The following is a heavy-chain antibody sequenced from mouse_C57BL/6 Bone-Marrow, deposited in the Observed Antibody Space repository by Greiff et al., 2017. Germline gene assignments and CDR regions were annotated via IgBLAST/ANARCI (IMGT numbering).Heavy chain of an antibody. J-gene: IGHJ3*01. Sequence: VQLHQSGTVLVRPGASVKLSCKTSGYTFTSYWMHWVKQRPGQGLEWIGVIYPGSGDTSYNQKFKGKAKLTAVTSSSTAYMKLGSLTNRDSAVYNSTRAFFYYGDSPWFAFWGQGTLVTVSA. CDR3: TRAFFYYGDSPWFAF. CDR1: GYTFTSYW. V-gene: IGHV1-5*01. D-gene: IGHD1-1*02. CDR2: IYPGSGDT.